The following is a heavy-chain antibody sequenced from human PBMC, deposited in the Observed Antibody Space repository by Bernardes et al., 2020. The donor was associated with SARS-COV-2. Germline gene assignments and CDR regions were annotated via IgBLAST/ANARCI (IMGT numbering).Heavy chain of an antibody. CDR1: GYPFTGYY. CDR3: AIPPTNYDRYGMDV. D-gene: IGHD3-22*01. V-gene: IGHV1-2*02. J-gene: IGHJ6*02. Sequence: ASVKVSCKASGYPFTGYYMHWVRQAPGQGLEWMGWINPNSGGTNYAQKFQGRVTMTRDTSISTAYMELSRLTSDDTAVYYCAIPPTNYDRYGMDVWGQGTTVTGS. CDR2: INPNSGGT.